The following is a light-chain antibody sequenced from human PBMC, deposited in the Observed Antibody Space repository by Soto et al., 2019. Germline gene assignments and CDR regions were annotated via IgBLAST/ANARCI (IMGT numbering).Light chain of an antibody. J-gene: IGKJ3*01. CDR3: QQYGTSPFT. CDR1: QSVSNSN. CDR2: GAS. Sequence: EVVLTQSPGTLSLSPGERATLSCRASQSVSNSNLAWYQQKPGQAPRLLIYGASNRATGIPDRFSGSGSGTDFTLTISRLEPEDFAVYYCQQYGTSPFTFGPVTKVDIK. V-gene: IGKV3-20*01.